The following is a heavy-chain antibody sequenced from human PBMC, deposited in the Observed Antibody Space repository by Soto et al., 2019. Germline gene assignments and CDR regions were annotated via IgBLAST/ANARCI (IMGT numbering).Heavy chain of an antibody. CDR1: GFTFSSYS. CDR3: AKDRIPDGRWNFDY. Sequence: EVQLLESGGGLLQSGGSLRLSFAASGFTFSSYSMSWVRQAPGKGLEWVSSILQNGETYYADSMKGRFTISRDNSKSTLFLHINSLRVEDTAIYYCAKDRIPDGRWNFDYWGQGTLVTVSS. D-gene: IGHD2-2*02. J-gene: IGHJ4*02. V-gene: IGHV3-23*01. CDR2: ILQNGET.